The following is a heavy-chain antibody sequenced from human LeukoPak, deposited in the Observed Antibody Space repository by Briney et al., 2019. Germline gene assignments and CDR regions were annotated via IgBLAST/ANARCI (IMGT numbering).Heavy chain of an antibody. V-gene: IGHV3-74*01. CDR2: ITNDGSST. CDR3: ARGRPHGNDY. J-gene: IGHJ4*02. Sequence: PGGSLRLSCAASGFTVSSNYMSWVRHAPGKGLVWVSRITNDGSSTTYADSVKGRFTISRDNAKNMLYLQMNSLRVEDTAVCYCARGRPHGNDYWGQGTLVTVSS. CDR1: GFTVSSNY. D-gene: IGHD4-23*01.